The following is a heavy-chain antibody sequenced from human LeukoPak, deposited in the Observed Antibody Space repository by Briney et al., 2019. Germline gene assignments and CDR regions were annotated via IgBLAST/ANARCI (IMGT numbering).Heavy chain of an antibody. Sequence: GGSLRLSCAATGFTFSSYSMNWDRQAPGKGLEWVSSISSSSSYIYYADSVKGRFTISRDNAKNSLYLQMNSLRAEDTAVYSSARDQGAVACRINWGQGTVVTVSS. D-gene: IGHD6-19*01. CDR3: ARDQGAVACRIN. CDR2: ISSSSSYI. V-gene: IGHV3-21*01. CDR1: GFTFSSYS. J-gene: IGHJ4*01.